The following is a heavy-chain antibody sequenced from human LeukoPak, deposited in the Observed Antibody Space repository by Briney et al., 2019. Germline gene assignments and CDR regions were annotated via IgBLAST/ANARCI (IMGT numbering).Heavy chain of an antibody. J-gene: IGHJ4*02. D-gene: IGHD3-10*01. Sequence: GGSLRLSCAASGFTFGSYAMTWVRQASGKGLEWLSVVSGSGDTTFYTGSVKGRFTISRDNSKNTLYLQMNSLRVEDTAIYFCAIIYGSGNYCGDWGQGTLVTVSS. V-gene: IGHV3-23*01. CDR2: VSGSGDTT. CDR1: GFTFGSYA. CDR3: AIIYGSGNYCGD.